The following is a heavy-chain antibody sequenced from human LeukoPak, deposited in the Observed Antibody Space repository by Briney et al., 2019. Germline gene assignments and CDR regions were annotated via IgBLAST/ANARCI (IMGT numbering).Heavy chain of an antibody. CDR3: ARDRYYDFWSGIFDY. D-gene: IGHD3-3*01. Sequence: ASVKVSCKASGYTFTGYYMHWVRQAPGQGLEWMGWINPNSGDTNYAQKFQGRVTMTRDTSISTAYMELSRLRSDDTAVYYCARDRYYDFWSGIFDYWGLGTLVTVSS. V-gene: IGHV1-2*02. CDR2: INPNSGDT. CDR1: GYTFTGYY. J-gene: IGHJ4*02.